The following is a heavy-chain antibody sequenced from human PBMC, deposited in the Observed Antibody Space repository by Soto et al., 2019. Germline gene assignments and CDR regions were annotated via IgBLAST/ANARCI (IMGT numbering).Heavy chain of an antibody. Sequence: SETLSLTCTVSGGSISSGGYYWSWIRQHPGKGLEWIRYIYYSGSTYYNPSLKSRVTISVDTSKNQFSLKLSSVTAADTAVYYCARQGSSWEYNWFDPWGQGTLVTVSS. CDR1: GGSISSGGYY. CDR2: IYYSGST. D-gene: IGHD6-13*01. V-gene: IGHV4-31*03. CDR3: ARQGSSWEYNWFDP. J-gene: IGHJ5*02.